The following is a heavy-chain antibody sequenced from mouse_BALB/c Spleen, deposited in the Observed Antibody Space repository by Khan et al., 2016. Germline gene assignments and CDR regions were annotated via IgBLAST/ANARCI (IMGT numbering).Heavy chain of an antibody. D-gene: IGHD1-1*01. V-gene: IGHV9-1*02. CDR3: ASRRDYFAPMVF. CDR2: INTYTGEP. J-gene: IGHJ4*01. Sequence: QIQLVQSGPELKKPGETVKISCKASGYTVTNYGMYWVKQAPGKGLKWMGWINTYTGEPTYADDFKGRFAFSLETSASTAYLQINNLKNEDMATYFWASRRDYFAPMVFWGQGTSVAVSS. CDR1: GYTVTNYG.